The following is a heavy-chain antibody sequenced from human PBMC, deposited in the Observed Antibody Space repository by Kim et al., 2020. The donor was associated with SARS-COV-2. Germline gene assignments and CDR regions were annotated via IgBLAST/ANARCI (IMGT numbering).Heavy chain of an antibody. Sequence: GGSLRLSCAASGFTFSSYAMSWVRQAPGKGLEWVSAISGSGGSTYYADSVKGRFTISRDNSKNTLYLQMNSLRAEDTAVYYCAKDEDYGDYGSESGYYWGQGTLVTVSS. CDR3: AKDEDYGDYGSESGYY. V-gene: IGHV3-23*01. J-gene: IGHJ4*02. D-gene: IGHD4-17*01. CDR2: ISGSGGST. CDR1: GFTFSSYA.